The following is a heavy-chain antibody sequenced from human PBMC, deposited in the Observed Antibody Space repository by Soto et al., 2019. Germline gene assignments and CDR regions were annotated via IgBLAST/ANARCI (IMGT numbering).Heavy chain of an antibody. Sequence: GGSLRLSCVASGFTFSSSGIHWVRQAPGKGLEWVAVISYDGSNKYYADSVKGRFTISRDNSKNTLYLQMNSLRAEDTAVYYCVNLEGYYYYPGVDVWGQGTTVTVS. V-gene: IGHV3-30*18. CDR1: GFTFSSSG. CDR2: ISYDGSNK. CDR3: VNLEGYYYYPGVDV. J-gene: IGHJ6*02.